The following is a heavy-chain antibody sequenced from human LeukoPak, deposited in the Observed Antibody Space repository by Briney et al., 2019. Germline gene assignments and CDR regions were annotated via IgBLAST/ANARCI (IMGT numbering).Heavy chain of an antibody. V-gene: IGHV1-18*01. Sequence: ASVKVSCKASGYSFAGYGISWVRQAPGQGLEWIGWISTYSGNTNYAHNLQGRITVTTETSTSTAYMELRSLRSDDAAVYYCARVGAAPGHFDYWGQGTQLTVSS. CDR2: ISTYSGNT. D-gene: IGHD6-13*01. CDR3: ARVGAAPGHFDY. J-gene: IGHJ4*02. CDR1: GYSFAGYG.